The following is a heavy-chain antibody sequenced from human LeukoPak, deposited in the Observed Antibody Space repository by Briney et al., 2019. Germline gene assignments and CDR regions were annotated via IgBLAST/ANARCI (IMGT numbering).Heavy chain of an antibody. CDR1: GFTFSDYY. J-gene: IGHJ6*04. V-gene: IGHV3-11*04. CDR3: ARDRRDSPPDV. CDR2: ISSSGSTI. Sequence: GGSLRLSCAASGFTFSDYYMSWIRRAPGKGLEWVSYISSSGSTIYYADSVKGRFTISRDNAKNSLYLQMNSLRAEDTAVYYCARDRRDSPPDVWGKGTTVTVSS. D-gene: IGHD2-15*01.